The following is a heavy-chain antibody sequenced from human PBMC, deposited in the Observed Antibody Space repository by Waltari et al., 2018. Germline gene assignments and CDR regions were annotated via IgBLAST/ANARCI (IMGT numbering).Heavy chain of an antibody. CDR1: GGSMSDNYLY. V-gene: IGHV4-39*01. CDR3: ARQEAAVSKWFDP. CDR2: ISYGGTT. Sequence: QLQLQESGPGLVKPSETLSLTCSVSGGSMSDNYLYWGWIRQPPGRGLGWIGSISYGGTTYNIPSLESRVTILVDTSKNQFALKGRSVTAADTAIYFCARQEAAVSKWFDPWGQGILVTVSS. J-gene: IGHJ5*02. D-gene: IGHD2-15*01.